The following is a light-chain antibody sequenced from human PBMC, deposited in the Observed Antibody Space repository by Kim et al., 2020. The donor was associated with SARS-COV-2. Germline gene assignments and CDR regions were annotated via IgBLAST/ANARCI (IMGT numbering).Light chain of an antibody. V-gene: IGLV4-69*01. CDR3: LTWGPGIRV. CDR1: SEYKTYA. Sequence: QPVLTQSPSDSASLGTSVKLTCTLSSEYKTYAIAWHQQLQEKGPRYLMNVDSDGSHTRGDGIPDRFSGSSSGAERYLTISSLQPEDEADYYCLTWGPGIRVFGGGTQLTVL. J-gene: IGLJ2*01. CDR2: VDSDGSH.